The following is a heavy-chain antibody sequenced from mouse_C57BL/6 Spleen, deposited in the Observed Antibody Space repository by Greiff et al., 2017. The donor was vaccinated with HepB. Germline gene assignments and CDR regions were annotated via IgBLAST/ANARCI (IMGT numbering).Heavy chain of an antibody. J-gene: IGHJ4*01. D-gene: IGHD4-1*01. CDR1: GYAFSSSW. Sequence: QVQLQQSGPELVKPGASVKISCKASGYAFSSSWMNWVKQRPGKGLEWIGRIYPGDGDTNYNGKFKGKATLTADKSSSTAYMQLSSLTSEDSAVYFCARWPLTGTGYYAMDYWGQGTSVTVSS. CDR3: ARWPLTGTGYYAMDY. CDR2: IYPGDGDT. V-gene: IGHV1-82*01.